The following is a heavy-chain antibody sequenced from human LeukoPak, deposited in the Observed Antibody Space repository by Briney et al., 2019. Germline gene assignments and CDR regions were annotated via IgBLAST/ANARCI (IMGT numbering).Heavy chain of an antibody. CDR1: GFSFSDYS. Sequence: GGSLRLSCAASGFSFSDYSMNWVRQAPGKGLEWVSAISDSGGSTYYADSVKGRFTISRDNSKNTLYLQMNSLGADDTAVYYCAKGNWRYFDYWGQGTLVTVSS. CDR3: AKGNWRYFDY. V-gene: IGHV3-23*01. D-gene: IGHD1-1*01. J-gene: IGHJ4*02. CDR2: ISDSGGST.